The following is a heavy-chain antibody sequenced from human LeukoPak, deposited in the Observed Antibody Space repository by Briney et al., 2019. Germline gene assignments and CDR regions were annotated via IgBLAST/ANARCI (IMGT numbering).Heavy chain of an antibody. J-gene: IGHJ3*02. Sequence: GGSVRLSCAASGFTFSSYGMHWVRQAPGKGLVEVAVISYDGSHKYSADSVKGRFTISRDNSKNTLYLQMNSLRAEDTAVYYCARESTNYDILTGYYRAAAFDIWGQGTMVTVSS. V-gene: IGHV3-30*03. CDR2: ISYDGSHK. CDR3: ARESTNYDILTGYYRAAAFDI. CDR1: GFTFSSYG. D-gene: IGHD3-9*01.